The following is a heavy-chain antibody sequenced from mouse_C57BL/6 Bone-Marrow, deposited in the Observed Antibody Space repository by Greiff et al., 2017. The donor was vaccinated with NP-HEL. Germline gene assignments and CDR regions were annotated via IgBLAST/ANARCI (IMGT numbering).Heavy chain of an antibody. CDR1: GYTFTSYW. D-gene: IGHD3-2*02. Sequence: QVQLQQPGAELVRPGTSVKLSCKASGYTFTSYWMHWVKQRPGQGLEWIGVIDPSDSYPNYNQKFKGKATLTVDTSSSTAHMQLSSLTSEDSAVYYGARRGSSGPWGQGTTLTVSS. CDR2: IDPSDSYP. CDR3: ARRGSSGP. V-gene: IGHV1-59*01. J-gene: IGHJ2*01.